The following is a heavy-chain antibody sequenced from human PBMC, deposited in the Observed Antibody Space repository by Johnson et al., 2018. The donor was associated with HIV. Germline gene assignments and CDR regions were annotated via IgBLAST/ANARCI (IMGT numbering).Heavy chain of an antibody. Sequence: VQLVESGGGLVQPGGSLRLSCAASGFTFSSYWMHWVRQAPGKGLVWVSRINSDGSSTSYADSVKGRFTISRDNAKNTLYLQMNSLRAEDTAVYFCAKDLSSSPNDAFDIWGQGTMVTVSS. J-gene: IGHJ3*02. CDR3: AKDLSSSPNDAFDI. D-gene: IGHD6-6*01. V-gene: IGHV3-74*01. CDR2: INSDGSST. CDR1: GFTFSSYW.